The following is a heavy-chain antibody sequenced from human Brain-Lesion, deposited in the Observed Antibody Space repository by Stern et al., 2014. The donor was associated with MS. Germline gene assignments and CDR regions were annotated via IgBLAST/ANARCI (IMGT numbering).Heavy chain of an antibody. J-gene: IGHJ6*02. V-gene: IGHV4-61*02. Sequence: VQLVESGPGLVKPSQTLSLSCTVSGGSISSGGYYWSWIRQPAGKGLEWIGRIFNSGSTSYNPSLKSRVPISIAPSKTQFSLRLNPMTAADTAVYYCARGRVVPGFQYYATDVWGQGTTVIVSS. CDR1: GGSISSGGYY. CDR2: IFNSGST. D-gene: IGHD2-2*01. CDR3: ARGRVVPGFQYYATDV.